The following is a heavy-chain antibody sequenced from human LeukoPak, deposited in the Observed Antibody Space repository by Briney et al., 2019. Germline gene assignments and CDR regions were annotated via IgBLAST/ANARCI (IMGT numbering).Heavy chain of an antibody. J-gene: IGHJ4*02. CDR3: ARGETTVTTIRYFDY. CDR2: ISSSSSYI. CDR1: GFTFSSYS. Sequence: PGGSLRLSCAASGFTFSSYSMNWVRQAPGKGLEWVSSISSSSSYIYYADSVKGRFTISRDNAKNSLYLQMNSLRAEDTAVYYCARGETTVTTIRYFDYWGQGTLVTVSS. V-gene: IGHV3-21*01. D-gene: IGHD4-17*01.